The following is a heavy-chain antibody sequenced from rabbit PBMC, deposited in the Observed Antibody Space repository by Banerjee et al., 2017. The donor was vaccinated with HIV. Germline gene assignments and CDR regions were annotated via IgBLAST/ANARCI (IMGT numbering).Heavy chain of an antibody. D-gene: IGHD8-1*01. V-gene: IGHV1S45*01. CDR3: ARGLGGAAGNGYGL. CDR2: INTNSGNA. J-gene: IGHJ4*01. Sequence: QEQLEESGGDLVQPEGSLTLTCKASGFDFNSYSMGWVRQAPGKGLEWIACINTNSGNAVYASWAKGRFTISKTSSTTVTLQMTSLTAADTATYFCARGLGGAAGNGYGLWGPGTLVTV. CDR1: GFDFNSYS.